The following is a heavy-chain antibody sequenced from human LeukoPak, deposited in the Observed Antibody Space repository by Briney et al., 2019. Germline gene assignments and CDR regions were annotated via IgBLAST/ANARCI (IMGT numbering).Heavy chain of an antibody. J-gene: IGHJ4*02. CDR3: ARDPTYDYVWAD. CDR2: INRNSGGT. V-gene: IGHV1-2*06. CDR1: GYTFTGYY. D-gene: IGHD3-16*01. Sequence: ASVKVSCKASGYTFTGYYMHWVRQAPGQGLEWMGRINRNSGGTNYAQKFQGRVTMTRDTSISTAYMELSRLRSDDTAVYYCARDPTYDYVWADWGQGTLVTVSS.